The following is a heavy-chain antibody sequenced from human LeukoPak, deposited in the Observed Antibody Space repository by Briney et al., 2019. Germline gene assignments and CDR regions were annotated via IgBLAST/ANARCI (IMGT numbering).Heavy chain of an antibody. D-gene: IGHD7-27*01. J-gene: IGHJ4*02. CDR3: ARAERNWASSLGY. V-gene: IGHV1-8*01. CDR1: GYTFTSYD. Sequence: ASVKVSCKASGYTFTSYDINWVRQATGQGLEWMGWMNPNSGNTDYAQKFQGRVTMTRNTSISTAYMELNSLRSEDTAVYYCARAERNWASSLGYWGQGTLVTVSS. CDR2: MNPNSGNT.